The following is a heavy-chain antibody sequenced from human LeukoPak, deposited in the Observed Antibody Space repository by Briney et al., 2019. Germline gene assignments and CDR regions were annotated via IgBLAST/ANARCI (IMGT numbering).Heavy chain of an antibody. CDR3: AKEAITMVRGTSQFDY. V-gene: IGHV3-23*01. J-gene: IGHJ4*02. CDR1: GFTVSSNY. CDR2: ISGSGGST. D-gene: IGHD3-10*01. Sequence: GGSLRLSCAASGFTVSSNYMSWVRQAPGKGLEWVSAISGSGGSTYYADSVKGRFTISRDNSKNTLYLQMNSLRAEDTAVYYCAKEAITMVRGTSQFDYWGQGTLVTVSS.